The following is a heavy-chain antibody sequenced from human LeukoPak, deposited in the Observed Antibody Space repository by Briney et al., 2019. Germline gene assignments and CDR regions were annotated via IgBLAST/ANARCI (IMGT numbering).Heavy chain of an antibody. D-gene: IGHD3-22*01. CDR1: GYTFTSYY. V-gene: IGHV1-46*01. Sequence: ASVKVSCKASGYTFTSYYMHWVRQAPGQGLEWMGIINPSGGSTSYAQKFQGRVTMTRDTSTNTVYMELSSLRSEDTAVYYCARMAYPYYYDSSGYFDYWGQGTLVTVSS. CDR3: ARMAYPYYYDSSGYFDY. J-gene: IGHJ4*02. CDR2: INPSGGST.